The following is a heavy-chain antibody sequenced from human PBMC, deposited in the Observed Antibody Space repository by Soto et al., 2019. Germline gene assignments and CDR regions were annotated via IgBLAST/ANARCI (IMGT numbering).Heavy chain of an antibody. CDR1: GYTFTSYD. J-gene: IGHJ2*01. CDR3: VRRGFSSSWGYWYFDL. D-gene: IGHD6-13*01. Sequence: QVQLVQSGAEVKKPGASVKVSCKASGYTFTSYDINWVRQATGQGLEWMGWMNPNSDNTGYAQKFQGRVTMTSNTSISTAYMELSSLRAEDTAVYYCVRRGFSSSWGYWYFDLWGRGTLVTVSS. V-gene: IGHV1-8*01. CDR2: MNPNSDNT.